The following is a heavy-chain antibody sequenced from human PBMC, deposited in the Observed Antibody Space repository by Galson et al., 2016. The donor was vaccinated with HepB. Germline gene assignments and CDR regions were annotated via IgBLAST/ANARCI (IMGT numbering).Heavy chain of an antibody. D-gene: IGHD4-23*01. CDR1: GFAFSSHW. CDR3: VREHSVVPTTAYNWFDP. J-gene: IGHJ5*02. V-gene: IGHV3-74*01. Sequence: SLRLSCAASGFAFSSHWMHWVRQDLGKGLVWVSRINSDGTISNYADSVKGRFTISRDNAKNTLYLQMKSLRAEDTAVYFCVREHSVVPTTAYNWFDPWGRGTLVTVSS. CDR2: INSDGTIS.